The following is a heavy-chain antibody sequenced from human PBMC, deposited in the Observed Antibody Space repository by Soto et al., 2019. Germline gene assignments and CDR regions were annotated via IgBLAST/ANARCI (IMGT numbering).Heavy chain of an antibody. J-gene: IGHJ4*02. CDR1: GGSISSYY. D-gene: IGHD2-15*01. CDR2: IYYSGST. CDR3: AREGTDCSGGSCYAFDY. V-gene: IGHV4-59*01. Sequence: SETLSLTCTVSGGSISSYYWSWIRQPPGKGLEWIGYIYYSGSTNYNPSLKSRVTISVDTSKNQFSLKLSSVTAADTAVYYCAREGTDCSGGSCYAFDYWGQGTLVTVSS.